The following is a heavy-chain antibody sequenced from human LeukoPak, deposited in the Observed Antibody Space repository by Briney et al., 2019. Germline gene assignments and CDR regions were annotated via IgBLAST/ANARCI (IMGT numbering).Heavy chain of an antibody. CDR2: ISYDGSKS. V-gene: IGHV3-30*03. CDR3: ARVGGSYFTFDY. CDR1: GFLFSRNG. D-gene: IGHD1-26*01. Sequence: PGGSLRLSCAASGFLFSRNGMHWVRQAPGKGLEWVAMISYDGSKSLYAESVTGRLSLSRDNSKNTVYLQMNSLRAEDTAVYYCARVGGSYFTFDYWGQGTLVTVSS. J-gene: IGHJ4*02.